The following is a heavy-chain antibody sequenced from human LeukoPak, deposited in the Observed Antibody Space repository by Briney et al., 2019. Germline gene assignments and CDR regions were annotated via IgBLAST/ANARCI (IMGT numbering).Heavy chain of an antibody. CDR2: IWYDGSNK. CDR1: GFTFSNAW. V-gene: IGHV3-33*08. J-gene: IGHJ3*02. CDR3: ARESGGSQFSFDI. D-gene: IGHD1-26*01. Sequence: GGSLRLSCAASGFTFSNAWMNWVRQAPGKGLEWVAVIWYDGSNKYYADSVKGRFTISRDNSKNTLYLQMNSLRAEDTAVYYCARESGGSQFSFDIWGQGTMVTVSS.